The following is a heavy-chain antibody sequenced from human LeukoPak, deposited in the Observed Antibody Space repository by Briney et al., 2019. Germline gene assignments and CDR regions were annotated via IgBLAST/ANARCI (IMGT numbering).Heavy chain of an antibody. D-gene: IGHD4-17*01. Sequence: ASVKVSCKASGYTFTSYGISWVRQAPGQGLEWMGWISAYNGNTNYAQKLQGRVTMTTDTSTSTAYMELRSLRSDDTAVNYCARDSSTVTPGAFDIWGQGTMVTVSS. V-gene: IGHV1-18*01. CDR3: ARDSSTVTPGAFDI. CDR2: ISAYNGNT. CDR1: GYTFTSYG. J-gene: IGHJ3*02.